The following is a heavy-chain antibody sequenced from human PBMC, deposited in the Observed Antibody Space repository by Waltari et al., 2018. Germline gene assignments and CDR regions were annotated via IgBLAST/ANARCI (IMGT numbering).Heavy chain of an antibody. CDR2: INPNTGAT. Sequence: QVQLLQSGAEVRTPGASVRVSCKASGYIFPDFYIHWLRQAPGQGPEWMGQINPNTGATTYAQKFLGRVTLSTDTSISTAYMELSGLRSDDSAVYYCARDGISVAGPWNWFDPWGQGTLVTVSS. V-gene: IGHV1-2*06. CDR3: ARDGISVAGPWNWFDP. CDR1: GYIFPDFY. D-gene: IGHD6-19*01. J-gene: IGHJ5*02.